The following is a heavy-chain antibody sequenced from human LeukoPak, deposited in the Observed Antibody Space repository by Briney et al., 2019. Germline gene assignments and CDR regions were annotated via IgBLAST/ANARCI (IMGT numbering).Heavy chain of an antibody. Sequence: GGSLRLSCAASGFTFSSYAMSWVRQAPGKGLEWVSAISGSGGSTYYADSVKGRFTTARDNSKNPLYLQRNSQRAEDTAVYYCALAPPFDYWGQGTLVTVSS. CDR3: ALAPPFDY. CDR2: ISGSGGST. J-gene: IGHJ4*02. CDR1: GFTFSSYA. V-gene: IGHV3-23*01.